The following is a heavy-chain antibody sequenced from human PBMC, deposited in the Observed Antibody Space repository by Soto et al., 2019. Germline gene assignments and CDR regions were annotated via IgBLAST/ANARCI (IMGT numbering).Heavy chain of an antibody. CDR3: TRDASRDSSARGWFDP. CDR1: GFTFRSFT. CDR2: ISSNSAYI. Sequence: KPGGSLRLSCAASGFTFRSFTMNWVRQAPGKGLEWVSTISSNSAYIYYTDALRGRFTISRDNAKNSLHLQMNSLRAEDTAVCYCTRDASRDSSARGWFDPWGPGTLVTVSS. V-gene: IGHV3-21*01. D-gene: IGHD6-13*01. J-gene: IGHJ5*02.